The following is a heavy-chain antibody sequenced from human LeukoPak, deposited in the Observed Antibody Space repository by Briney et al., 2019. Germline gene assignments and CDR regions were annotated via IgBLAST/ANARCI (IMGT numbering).Heavy chain of an antibody. D-gene: IGHD1-26*01. V-gene: IGHV3-23*01. Sequence: GGSLRLSCLTSGFTLSTNAMSWVRQAPGKGLEWISGISGSGASTYYADSVKGRFTISRDDSRNTLYLQMNSLRGDDTAVYYCAKDVGRWESLHFFDYWGQGTLVTVSS. CDR1: GFTLSTNA. J-gene: IGHJ4*02. CDR2: ISGSGAST. CDR3: AKDVGRWESLHFFDY.